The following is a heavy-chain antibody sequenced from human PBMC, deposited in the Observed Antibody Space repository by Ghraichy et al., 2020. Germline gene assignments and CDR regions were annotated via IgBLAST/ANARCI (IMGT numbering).Heavy chain of an antibody. V-gene: IGHV3-48*02. Sequence: GGSLRLSCAASGFNFRDYNMNWVRQAPGKGLEWVSYISSSNTTIYYGDSVKGRFIISRDNAKNSLYLQMNSLRDEDTAVYYCARAGPRHYYYYYGMDVWGQGTTVTVSS. CDR2: ISSSNTTI. CDR3: ARAGPRHYYYYYGMDV. CDR1: GFNFRDYN. J-gene: IGHJ6*02.